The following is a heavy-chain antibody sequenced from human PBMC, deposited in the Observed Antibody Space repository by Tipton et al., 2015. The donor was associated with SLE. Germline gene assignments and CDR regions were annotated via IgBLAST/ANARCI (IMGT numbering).Heavy chain of an antibody. J-gene: IGHJ4*02. D-gene: IGHD6-19*01. CDR1: GYSISSGFY. Sequence: TLSLTCTVSGYSISSGFYWGLIRQPPGKGLEWIATIYHSGSAYYNPSLKSRVAISVDTSKNQFSLKLNSVTAADTAVYYCASPQRGSGWYRYWGQGTLVTVSS. V-gene: IGHV4-38-2*02. CDR2: IYHSGSA. CDR3: ASPQRGSGWYRY.